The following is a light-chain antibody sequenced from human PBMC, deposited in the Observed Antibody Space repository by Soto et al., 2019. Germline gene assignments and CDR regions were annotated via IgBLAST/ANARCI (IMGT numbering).Light chain of an antibody. J-gene: IGKJ1*01. CDR3: QQYETFSGT. CDR2: EAS. Sequence: DLHMTHSPSTLSPSVAATFTVTCRASQSVSSWVAWYQQKPGEAPKLLIYEASALPRGVPSRFSGSGSGTKFTLTSASLQPDDCATYYCQQYETFSGTFGPGTKVDIK. CDR1: QSVSSW. V-gene: IGKV1-5*01.